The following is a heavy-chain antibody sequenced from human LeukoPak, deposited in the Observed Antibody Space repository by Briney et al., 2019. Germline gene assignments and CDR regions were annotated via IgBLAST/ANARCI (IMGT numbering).Heavy chain of an antibody. CDR3: ARHGYYYDSSGSFSYCDY. D-gene: IGHD3-22*01. CDR1: GGSLSGSSYY. Sequence: PSETLSLTCTVSGGSLSGSSYYWGWIRQPPGKGMEWIGSLYYTGSTYYNPSLKSRVTVSVDTSKNQFFLKLSSVTAGDTAVYYCARHGYYYDSSGSFSYCDYWGPGTLVTVSS. V-gene: IGHV4-39*01. CDR2: LYYTGST. J-gene: IGHJ4*02.